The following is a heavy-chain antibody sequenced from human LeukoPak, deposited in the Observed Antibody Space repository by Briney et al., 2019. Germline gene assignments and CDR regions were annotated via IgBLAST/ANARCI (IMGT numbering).Heavy chain of an antibody. V-gene: IGHV4-34*01. CDR3: ARGFKIFPVYYYMDV. CDR1: GGSFSGHY. D-gene: IGHD3-3*01. J-gene: IGHJ6*03. Sequence: SETLSLTCAVYGGSFSGHYWSWIRQPPGKGLEWIGEINHSGSTNYNPSLKSRVTISVDTSKNQFSLKLSSVTAADTAVHYCARGFKIFPVYYYMDVWGKGTTVTVSS. CDR2: INHSGST.